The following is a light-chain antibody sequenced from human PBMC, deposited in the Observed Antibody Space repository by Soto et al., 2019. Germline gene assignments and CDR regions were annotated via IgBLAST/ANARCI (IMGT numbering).Light chain of an antibody. J-gene: IGLJ1*01. V-gene: IGLV2-14*03. CDR3: SSYTSSSTPYV. Sequence: QCALTQPASVSGSPGQSIAISCTGTSTDVGGSSYVSWYQHHPGKAPRLMIYDVSNRPSGVSDRFSGSKSGNTASLTISGLQAEDEADYYSSSYTSSSTPYVFGTGTKVTVL. CDR2: DVS. CDR1: STDVGGSSY.